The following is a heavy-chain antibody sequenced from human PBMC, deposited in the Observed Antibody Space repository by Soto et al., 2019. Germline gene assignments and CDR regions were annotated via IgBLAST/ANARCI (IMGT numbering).Heavy chain of an antibody. Sequence: EVQLVETGGGLIQPGGSLRLSCEVSGFSVSDSSMSWVRQAPGKGLEWVSVFYRGGATDYADSVKGRGTVSRDTFKNTLFPQMDSLTVEDTAVYFCARDLGGNDLLNTSYYGMDVWGQGTTVTVS. V-gene: IGHV3-53*02. D-gene: IGHD1-1*01. CDR2: FYRGGAT. CDR1: GFSVSDSS. J-gene: IGHJ6*02. CDR3: ARDLGGNDLLNTSYYGMDV.